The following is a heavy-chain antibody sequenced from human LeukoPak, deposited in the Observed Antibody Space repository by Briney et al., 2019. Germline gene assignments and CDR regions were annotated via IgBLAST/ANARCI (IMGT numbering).Heavy chain of an antibody. D-gene: IGHD3-22*01. V-gene: IGHV4-39*07. Sequence: SETLSLTCTVSGGSISSSSYYWGWIRQPPGKGLEWIGSIYYSGSTYYNPSLKSRVTISVDTSKNQFSLKLSSVTAADTAVYYCARNYDSSGPANWFDPWGQGTLVTVSS. CDR1: GGSISSSSYY. J-gene: IGHJ5*02. CDR2: IYYSGST. CDR3: ARNYDSSGPANWFDP.